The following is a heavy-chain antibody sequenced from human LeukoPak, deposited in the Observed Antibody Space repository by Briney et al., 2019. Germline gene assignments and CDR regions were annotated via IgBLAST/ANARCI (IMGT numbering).Heavy chain of an antibody. CDR1: GGSISSYY. Sequence: PSETLSLTCTVSGGSISSYYWSWIRQPPGKGLEWIGYIYYSGSTNYNPSLKSRVTISVDTSKNQFSLKLSSVTAADTAVYYCARDRGMYYYGSGSYYQTDNWFDPWGQGTLVTVSS. D-gene: IGHD3-10*01. CDR3: ARDRGMYYYGSGSYYQTDNWFDP. J-gene: IGHJ5*02. CDR2: IYYSGST. V-gene: IGHV4-59*01.